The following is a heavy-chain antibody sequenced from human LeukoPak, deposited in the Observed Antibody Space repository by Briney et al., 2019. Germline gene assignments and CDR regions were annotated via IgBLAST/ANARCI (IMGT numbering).Heavy chain of an antibody. Sequence: KPSETLSLTCNVSGDSITSGAFYWAWIRQSPGKGLEWIGNVYYSGSTQYSPSLRGRVSISMDKTKNQFSLNLNSVSVTDTAIYYCARRDYAAWFDPWGQGTLVTVSS. CDR1: GDSITSGAFY. D-gene: IGHD4/OR15-4a*01. CDR3: ARRDYAAWFDP. V-gene: IGHV4-39*01. CDR2: VYYSGST. J-gene: IGHJ5*02.